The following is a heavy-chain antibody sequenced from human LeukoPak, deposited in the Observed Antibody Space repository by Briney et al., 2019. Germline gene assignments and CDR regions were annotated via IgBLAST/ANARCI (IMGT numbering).Heavy chain of an antibody. D-gene: IGHD5-18*01. Sequence: PGGSLRLSCAASGFTFSDYYMSWIRQAPGKGLEWVSYISSSGSTIYYADSVNGRFTISRDNAKNSLYLQMNSLRAEDKAVYYCARDNRGGYSYGSVDYWGQGTLVTVSS. J-gene: IGHJ4*02. CDR1: GFTFSDYY. V-gene: IGHV3-11*04. CDR2: ISSSGSTI. CDR3: ARDNRGGYSYGSVDY.